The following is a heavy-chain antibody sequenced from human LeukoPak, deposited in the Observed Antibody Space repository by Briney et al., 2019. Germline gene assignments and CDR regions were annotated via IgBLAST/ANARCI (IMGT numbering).Heavy chain of an antibody. V-gene: IGHV1-69*13. CDR3: ARGVENYYYGMDV. CDR2: IIPIFGTA. CDR1: GGTFSSYA. Sequence: ASVKVSCKATGGTFSSYAISWVRQAPGQGLEWMGGIIPIFGTANYAQKFQGRVTITADESTSTAYMELSSLRSEDTAVYYCARGVENYYYGMDVWGKGTTVTVSS. J-gene: IGHJ6*04.